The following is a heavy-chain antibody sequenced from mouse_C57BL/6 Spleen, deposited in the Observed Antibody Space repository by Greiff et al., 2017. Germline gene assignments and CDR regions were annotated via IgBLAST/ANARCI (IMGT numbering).Heavy chain of an antibody. J-gene: IGHJ4*01. CDR1: GFTFSSYG. D-gene: IGHD2-5*01. Sequence: DVMLVESGGDLVKPGGSLKLSCAASGFTFSSYGMSWVRQTPDKRLEWVATISSGGSYTYYPDSVKGRFTISRDNAKNTLYLQMSSLKSEDTAMYYCARRDSKNAMDYWGQGTSVTVSS. V-gene: IGHV5-6*02. CDR2: ISSGGSYT. CDR3: ARRDSKNAMDY.